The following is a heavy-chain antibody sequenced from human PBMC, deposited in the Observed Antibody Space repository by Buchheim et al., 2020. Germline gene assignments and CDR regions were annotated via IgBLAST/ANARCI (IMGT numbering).Heavy chain of an antibody. Sequence: EVQLVESGGGLVQPGGSLRLSCAASGFTFSSYWMHWVRQAPGKGLVWVSRINSDGSSTSYADSVKGRFTISRDNAKNTLSLQMNSLRAEDTAVYYCARSGYGSGSYYIGHYYGMDVWGQGTT. CDR3: ARSGYGSGSYYIGHYYGMDV. CDR2: INSDGSST. CDR1: GFTFSSYW. J-gene: IGHJ6*02. D-gene: IGHD3-10*01. V-gene: IGHV3-74*01.